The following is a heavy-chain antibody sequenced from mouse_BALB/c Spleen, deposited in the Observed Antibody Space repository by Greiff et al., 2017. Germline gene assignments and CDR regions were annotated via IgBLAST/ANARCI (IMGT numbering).Heavy chain of an antibody. V-gene: IGHV5-9-3*01. CDR1: GFTFSSYA. Sequence: DVMLVESGGGLVKPGGSLKLSCAASGFTFSSYAMSWVRQTPEKRLEWVATISSGGSYTYYPDSVKGRFTISRDNAKNTLYLQMSSLRSEDTAMYYCARQLGLRYFDYWGQGTTLTVSS. D-gene: IGHD3-1*01. CDR2: ISSGGSYT. CDR3: ARQLGLRYFDY. J-gene: IGHJ2*01.